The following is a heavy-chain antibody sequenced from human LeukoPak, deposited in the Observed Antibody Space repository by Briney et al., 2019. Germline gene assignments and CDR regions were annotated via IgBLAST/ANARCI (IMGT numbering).Heavy chain of an antibody. Sequence: SETLSLTCTVSGGSISSGGYYWSWIRQPPGKGLEWIGYIYHSGSTYYNPSLKNRVTISVDRSKNQFSLKLSSVTAADTAVYYCARWVGSYSVYWGQGTLVTVSS. CDR3: ARWVGSYSVY. CDR2: IYHSGST. J-gene: IGHJ4*02. D-gene: IGHD1-26*01. V-gene: IGHV4-30-2*01. CDR1: GGSISSGGYY.